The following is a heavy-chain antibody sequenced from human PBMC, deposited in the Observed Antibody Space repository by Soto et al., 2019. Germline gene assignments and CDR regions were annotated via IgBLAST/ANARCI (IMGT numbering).Heavy chain of an antibody. CDR2: IYYSGST. CDR3: ARHSGDYVQLYYFDY. Sequence: QLQLQESGPGLVKPSETLSLTCTVSGGSISSSSYYWGWIRQPPGKGLEWIGSIYYSGSTYYNPSLKIRVTISVDTSKNQFSLKLSSVTAADTAVYYCARHSGDYVQLYYFDYWGQGTLVTVSS. D-gene: IGHD4-17*01. J-gene: IGHJ4*02. V-gene: IGHV4-39*01. CDR1: GGSISSSSYY.